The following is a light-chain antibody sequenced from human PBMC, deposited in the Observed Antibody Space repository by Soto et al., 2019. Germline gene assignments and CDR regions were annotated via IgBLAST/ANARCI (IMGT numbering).Light chain of an antibody. CDR3: ATWDGSLPGEV. CDR1: SSNIGNNY. V-gene: IGLV1-51*01. Sequence: QSVLTQSPSVSAAPGQTVTISCSGRSSNIGNNYVSWYQQLPGSAPKLLIYDNNKRPSGIPDRFSGSKSGTSGTLDITGLQTGDEADYYCATWDGSLPGEVFGGGTKLTVL. CDR2: DNN. J-gene: IGLJ2*01.